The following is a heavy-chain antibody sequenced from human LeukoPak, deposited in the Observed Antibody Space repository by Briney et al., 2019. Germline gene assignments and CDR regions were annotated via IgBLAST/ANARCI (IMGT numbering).Heavy chain of an antibody. CDR3: ARHQDYGDGFWFDP. D-gene: IGHD4-17*01. J-gene: IGHJ5*02. CDR2: ISSSGSTI. CDR1: GFTFSSYE. V-gene: IGHV3-48*03. Sequence: GGSLRLSCAASGFTFSSYEMNWVRQAPGKGLEWVSYISSSGSTIYYADSVKGRFTISRDNAKNSLYLQMNSLRAEDTAVYYCARHQDYGDGFWFDPWGQGTLVTVSS.